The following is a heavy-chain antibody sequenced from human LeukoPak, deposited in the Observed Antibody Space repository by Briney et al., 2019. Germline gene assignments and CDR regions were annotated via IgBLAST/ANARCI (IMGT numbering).Heavy chain of an antibody. J-gene: IGHJ1*01. CDR3: AKEPVVTGYFQH. Sequence: GGSLRLSCTASRFTFSSYAMSWVRQAPGKGLEWVSAISGSGANTYYADSVKGRFTISRDNSKNTLYLQMNSLRAEDTAVYYCAKEPVVTGYFQHWGQGTLVTVSS. D-gene: IGHD4-23*01. CDR1: RFTFSSYA. CDR2: ISGSGANT. V-gene: IGHV3-23*01.